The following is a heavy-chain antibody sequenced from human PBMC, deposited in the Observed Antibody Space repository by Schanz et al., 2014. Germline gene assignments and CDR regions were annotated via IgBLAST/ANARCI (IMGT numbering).Heavy chain of an antibody. Sequence: SGFTFSTSAMSWVRQVPGKGLEWVSAILGLASTSYYADSVKGRFTMSRDYSKNWLYLQMNSLRAEDTSVYYCARIGVRVLAYWAQGRLV. D-gene: IGHD3-10*01. CDR3: ARIGVRVLAY. CDR1: GFTFSTSA. J-gene: IGHJ4*03. V-gene: IGHV3-23*01. CDR2: ILGLASTS.